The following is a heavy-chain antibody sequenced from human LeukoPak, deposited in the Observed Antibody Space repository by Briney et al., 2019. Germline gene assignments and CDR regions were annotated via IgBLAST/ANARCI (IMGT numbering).Heavy chain of an antibody. D-gene: IGHD6-13*01. CDR3: AKDRPYSSSWYGAGDY. V-gene: IGHV3-23*01. J-gene: IGHJ4*02. CDR1: GFTFSSYG. Sequence: GGTLRLSCAASGFTFSSYGMTWVRQAPGKGLEWVSSISGTGGGTYYADSVKGRFTIPRDNSKNTLYLQMNSLRAEDTAVYYCAKDRPYSSSWYGAGDYWGQGTLVTVSS. CDR2: ISGTGGGT.